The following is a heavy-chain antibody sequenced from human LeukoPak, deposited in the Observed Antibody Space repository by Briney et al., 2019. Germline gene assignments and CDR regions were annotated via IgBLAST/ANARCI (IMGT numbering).Heavy chain of an antibody. CDR1: GFTFSSYG. CDR2: IWYDGSNK. Sequence: GGSLRVSCAASGFTFSSYGMHWVRQAPGKGLEWVAVIWYDGSNKYYADSVKGRFTISRDNSKNTLYLQMNSLRAEDTAVYYCARGKAMVIFDYWGQGTLVTVSS. D-gene: IGHD5-18*01. CDR3: ARGKAMVIFDY. V-gene: IGHV3-33*01. J-gene: IGHJ4*02.